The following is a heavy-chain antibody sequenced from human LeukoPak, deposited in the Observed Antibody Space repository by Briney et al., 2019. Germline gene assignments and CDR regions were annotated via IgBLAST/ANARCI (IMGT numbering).Heavy chain of an antibody. CDR1: GGSITSWY. V-gene: IGHV4-4*07. D-gene: IGHD6-6*01. CDR2: IYASGST. CDR3: ARDTNLEYSSSRGLGR. J-gene: IGHJ4*02. Sequence: SETLSLTCTVSGGSITSWYWSWIRQPAGKGLEWIGRIYASGSTYYNPSLMSRVTMSVDTSKNQFSLRLTTVTAADTAVYYCARDTNLEYSSSRGLGRWGQGTLVTVSS.